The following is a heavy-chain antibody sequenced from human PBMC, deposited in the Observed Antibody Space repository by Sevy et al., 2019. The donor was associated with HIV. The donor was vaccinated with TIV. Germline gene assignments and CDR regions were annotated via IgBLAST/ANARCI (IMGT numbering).Heavy chain of an antibody. D-gene: IGHD1-1*01. CDR3: ALERLSSNVAEYFQN. V-gene: IGHV3-30-3*01. CDR2: ISYDGSNK. J-gene: IGHJ1*01. CDR1: GFTFSRYS. Sequence: GGSLRLSCAASGFTFSRYSMHWVRQAPGKGLEWVATISYDGSNKYYADSVKGRFTISRDNSKNYLYLQMNSLRAEDTAVYCCALERLSSNVAEYFQNWGQGTLVTVSS.